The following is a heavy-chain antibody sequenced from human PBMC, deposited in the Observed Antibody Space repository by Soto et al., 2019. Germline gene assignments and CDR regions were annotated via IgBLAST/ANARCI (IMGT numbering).Heavy chain of an antibody. CDR3: ARGFRAPMSGWGYYFDY. CDR2: INHSGST. CDR1: GGSFSGYY. D-gene: IGHD6-19*01. V-gene: IGHV4-34*01. Sequence: SETLSLTCAVYGGSFSGYYWSWIRQPPGKGLEWIGEINHSGSTNYNPSLKSRVTISVDTSKNQFSLKPSSVTAADTAVYYCARGFRAPMSGWGYYFDYWGQGTLVTVSS. J-gene: IGHJ4*02.